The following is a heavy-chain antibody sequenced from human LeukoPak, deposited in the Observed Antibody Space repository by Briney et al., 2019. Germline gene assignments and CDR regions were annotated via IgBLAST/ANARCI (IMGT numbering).Heavy chain of an antibody. CDR2: INSDGSST. D-gene: IGHD5-18*01. Sequence: PGGSLRLSCAASGFTFSSYWMHWVRQAPGKGLVWVSRINSDGSSTSYADSVKGRFTISRDNAKNTLYLQMNSLRAEDTAVYYCARAIPDRGYSYGYYYYYGMDVWGQGTTGTVS. CDR3: ARAIPDRGYSYGYYYYYGMDV. CDR1: GFTFSSYW. J-gene: IGHJ6*02. V-gene: IGHV3-74*01.